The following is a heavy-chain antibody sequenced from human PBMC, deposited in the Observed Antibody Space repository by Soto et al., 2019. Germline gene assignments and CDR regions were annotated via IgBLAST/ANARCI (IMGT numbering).Heavy chain of an antibody. J-gene: IGHJ4*01. CDR2: IKSKGHGGTT. CDR3: TTDSYTSVIVVRFDY. Sequence: EVQLVESGGGLVKPGGSLSRSCAASGFAFSNAWINWVRQAPGKGLEWVGRIKSKGHGGTTDFAAPFRGRIAISRDDSRNLVYMQMNSFTTEDSAVYYCTTDSYTSVIVVRFDYWGHGGVVTVS. V-gene: IGHV3-15*07. D-gene: IGHD3-22*01. CDR1: GFAFSNAW.